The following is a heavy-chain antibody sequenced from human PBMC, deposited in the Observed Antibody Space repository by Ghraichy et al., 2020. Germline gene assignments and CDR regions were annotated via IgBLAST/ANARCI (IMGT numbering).Heavy chain of an antibody. D-gene: IGHD4-11*01. Sequence: GGSLRLSCAASGFTFSDYYMSWIRQAPGKGLEWVSYISSSSSYTNYADSVKGRFTISRDNAKNSLYLQMNSLRAEDTAVYYCARWAYDYPLDYWGQGTLVTVSS. J-gene: IGHJ4*02. CDR3: ARWAYDYPLDY. CDR2: ISSSSSYT. CDR1: GFTFSDYY. V-gene: IGHV3-11*06.